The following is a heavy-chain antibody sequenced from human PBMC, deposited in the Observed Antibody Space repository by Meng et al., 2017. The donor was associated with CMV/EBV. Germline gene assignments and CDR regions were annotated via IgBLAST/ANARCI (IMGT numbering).Heavy chain of an antibody. CDR2: IKSKTDGGTT. Sequence: GESLKISCAAPGFTFSNAWMSWVRQAPGKGLEWVGRIKSKTDGGTTEYAAPVKGRFTISRDDSKNKMYLQMNSLKTEDTAVYYCTTAPCDFWSDPKELDYWGQGSLVTVSS. J-gene: IGHJ4*02. CDR1: GFTFSNAW. D-gene: IGHD3-3*01. CDR3: TTAPCDFWSDPKELDY. V-gene: IGHV3-15*01.